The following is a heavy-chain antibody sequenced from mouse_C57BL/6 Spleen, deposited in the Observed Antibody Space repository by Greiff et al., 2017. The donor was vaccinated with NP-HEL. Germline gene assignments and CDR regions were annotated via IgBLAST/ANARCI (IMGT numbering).Heavy chain of an antibody. J-gene: IGHJ1*03. D-gene: IGHD1-1*01. CDR2: INSDGSST. CDR1: GFTFSDYY. CDR3: ARGGSSYPYWYFDV. V-gene: IGHV5-16*01. Sequence: EVQVVESEGGLVQPGSSMKLSCTASGFTFSDYYMAWVRQVPEKGLEWVANINSDGSSTYYLDSLKSRFIISRDNAKNILYLQMSSLKSEDTATYYCARGGSSYPYWYFDVWGTGTTVTVSS.